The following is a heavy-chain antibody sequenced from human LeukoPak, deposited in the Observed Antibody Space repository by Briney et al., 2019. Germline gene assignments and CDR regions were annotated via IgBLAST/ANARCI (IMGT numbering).Heavy chain of an antibody. J-gene: IGHJ4*02. D-gene: IGHD6-13*01. CDR3: AKDQFRRSAPGSPYDY. Sequence: PGGSLRLSCAASGFTFDDYTMNWVRQAPGKGLEWVSLISWDGSSTYYADSVKGRFTISRDNSKNSLYLQMNSLRTEDTALYYCAKDQFRRSAPGSPYDYWGQGTLVTVSA. CDR2: ISWDGSST. V-gene: IGHV3-43*01. CDR1: GFTFDDYT.